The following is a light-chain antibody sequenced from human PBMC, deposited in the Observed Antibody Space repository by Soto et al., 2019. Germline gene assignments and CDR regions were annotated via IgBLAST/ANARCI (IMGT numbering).Light chain of an antibody. Sequence: QSALTQPASVSGSPGQSITISCTGTSSDVGNYNLVSWYQQFPGKAPKLIIYEGSRRPSGVSNRFSGSKSGNTASLTISGLQDEDEGDYYCCSYAGSCTFDVFGGGTKVTVL. CDR1: SSDVGNYNL. CDR3: CSYAGSCTFDV. CDR2: EGS. J-gene: IGLJ2*01. V-gene: IGLV2-23*03.